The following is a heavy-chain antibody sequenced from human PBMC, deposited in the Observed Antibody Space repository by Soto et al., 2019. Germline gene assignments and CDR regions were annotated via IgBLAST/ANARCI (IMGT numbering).Heavy chain of an antibody. CDR2: IYYSGST. CDR3: ARGHVVVPAAIPLYNWFDP. D-gene: IGHD2-2*01. V-gene: IGHV4-31*03. CDR1: GGSISSGGYY. J-gene: IGHJ5*02. Sequence: QVQLQESGPGLVKPSQTLSLTCTVSGGSISSGGYYWSWIRQHPGKGLEWIGYIYYSGSTYYNPSLKSRVTISVDTSKNQFSLKLSSVTAADTAVYYCARGHVVVPAAIPLYNWFDPWGQGTLVTVSS.